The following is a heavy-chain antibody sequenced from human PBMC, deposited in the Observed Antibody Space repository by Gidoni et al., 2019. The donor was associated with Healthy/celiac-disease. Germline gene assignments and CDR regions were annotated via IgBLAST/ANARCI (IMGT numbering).Heavy chain of an antibody. D-gene: IGHD5-12*01. V-gene: IGHV1-69*01. CDR1: GGTFSSYA. J-gene: IGHJ6*02. Sequence: QVQLVQSGAEVKKPGSSVKVSCKASGGTFSSYAISWVRQAPGQGLEWMGGIIPIFGTANYAQKFQGRVTITADESMSTAYMELSSLRSEDTAVYYCARGVDSGYDFDYYYGMDVWGQGTTVTVSS. CDR3: ARGVDSGYDFDYYYGMDV. CDR2: IIPIFGTA.